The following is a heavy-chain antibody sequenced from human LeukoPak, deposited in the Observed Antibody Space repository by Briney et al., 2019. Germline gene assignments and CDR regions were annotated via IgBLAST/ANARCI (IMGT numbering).Heavy chain of an antibody. J-gene: IGHJ6*04. V-gene: IGHV3-21*01. CDR1: GFTFSTYI. CDR3: AELGITMIGGV. D-gene: IGHD3-10*02. Sequence: GGSLRLSCAASGFTFSTYIMNWVHQTPGKGLEWVSSIGTSTSYIYYADSVKGRFTISRDNAKNSLYLQMNSLRAEDTAVYYCAELGITMIGGVWGKGTTVTISS. CDR2: IGTSTSYI.